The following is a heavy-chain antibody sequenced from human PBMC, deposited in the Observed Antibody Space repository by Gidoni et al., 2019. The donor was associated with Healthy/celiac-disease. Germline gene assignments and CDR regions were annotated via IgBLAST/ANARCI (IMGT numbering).Heavy chain of an antibody. V-gene: IGHV4-59*01. Sequence: QVQLQESGPGLVKPSETLSLTCTVSGGSISSYYWSWIRQPPGKGLEWIGYIYYSGSTNYNPSLKSRVTISVDTSKNQFSLKLSSVTAADTAVYYCARFPIAAAGPFDYWGQGTLVTVSS. CDR2: IYYSGST. CDR1: GGSISSYY. J-gene: IGHJ4*02. D-gene: IGHD6-13*01. CDR3: ARFPIAAAGPFDY.